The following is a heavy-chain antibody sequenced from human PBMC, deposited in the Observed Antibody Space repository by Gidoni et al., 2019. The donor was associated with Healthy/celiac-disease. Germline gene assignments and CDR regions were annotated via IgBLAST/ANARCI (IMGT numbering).Heavy chain of an antibody. J-gene: IGHJ3*02. CDR3: ARGPGTVVVAARRAFDI. CDR2: IYYSGST. Sequence: QVQLQESGPGLVKPSETLSLTCTVSGGSISSYYWSWIRQPPGKGLEWIGYIYYSGSTNYNPSLKSRVTISVDTSKNQFSLKLSSVTAADTAVYYCARGPGTVVVAARRAFDIWGQGTMVTVSS. CDR1: GGSISSYY. V-gene: IGHV4-59*01. D-gene: IGHD2-15*01.